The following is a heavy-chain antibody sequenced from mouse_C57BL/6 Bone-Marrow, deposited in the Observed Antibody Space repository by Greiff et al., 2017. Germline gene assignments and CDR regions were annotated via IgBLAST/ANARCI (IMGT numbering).Heavy chain of an antibody. CDR2: IYPRSGNT. Sequence: VQLQQSGAELARPGASVKLSCKASGYTFTSYGISWVKQRTGQGLEWIGEIYPRSGNTYYNEKFKGKATLTADKSSSTAYMELRSLTSEDSAVYFCARERTYYGGSSYYAMDYWGQGTSGTVSA. CDR3: ARERTYYGGSSYYAMDY. V-gene: IGHV1-81*01. J-gene: IGHJ4*01. D-gene: IGHD1-1*01. CDR1: GYTFTSYG.